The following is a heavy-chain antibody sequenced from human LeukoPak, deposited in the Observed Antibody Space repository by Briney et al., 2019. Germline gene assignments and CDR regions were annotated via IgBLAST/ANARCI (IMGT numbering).Heavy chain of an antibody. CDR1: GFTFSPYT. CDR3: ARGLSRLGYCSGGSCGYYFDY. CDR2: ISSSSNYI. Sequence: GGSLRLSCAASGFTFSPYTMIWVRQVPGKGLEWVSSISSSSNYIYYADSVKGRFTTSRDDAKNSLYLQMNDLRAEDTAVYYCARGLSRLGYCSGGSCGYYFDYWGQGTLVTVSS. J-gene: IGHJ4*02. D-gene: IGHD2-15*01. V-gene: IGHV3-21*01.